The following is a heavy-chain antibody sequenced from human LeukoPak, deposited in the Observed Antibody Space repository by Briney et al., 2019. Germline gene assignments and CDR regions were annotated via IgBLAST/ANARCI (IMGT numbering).Heavy chain of an antibody. V-gene: IGHV3-23*01. Sequence: GGSLRLSCAASGFTFSSYAMSWVRQAPGKGREWVSAISGSGGSTYYADSVKGRFTISRDNSKNTLYLQMNSLRAEDTAVYYCAQKGRDYYDSSGYDYMDVWGKGTTVTVSS. CDR3: AQKGRDYYDSSGYDYMDV. J-gene: IGHJ6*03. CDR2: ISGSGGST. D-gene: IGHD3-22*01. CDR1: GFTFSSYA.